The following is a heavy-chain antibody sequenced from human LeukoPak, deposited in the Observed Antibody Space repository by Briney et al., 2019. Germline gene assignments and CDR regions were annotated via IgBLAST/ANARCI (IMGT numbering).Heavy chain of an antibody. CDR1: GYTFTGDY. CDR3: ARDSYGGNWSLGY. Sequence: ASVKVSCKASGYTFTGDYIHWVRQAPGQGLEWMGWINPNSGGTNYAQRFQGRVLMTRDTSISTAYMELSRLTSDDTAVYYCARDSYGGNWSLGYWGQGTLVTVSS. J-gene: IGHJ4*02. V-gene: IGHV1-2*02. CDR2: INPNSGGT. D-gene: IGHD4-23*01.